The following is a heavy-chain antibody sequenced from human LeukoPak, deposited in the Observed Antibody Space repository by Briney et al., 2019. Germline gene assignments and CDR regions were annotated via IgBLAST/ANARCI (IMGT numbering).Heavy chain of an antibody. CDR2: ISGSGGST. CDR3: ARVRYYDSSPSDY. D-gene: IGHD3-22*01. Sequence: GGSLRLSCAASGFTFSSYAMSWVRQAPGKGLEWVSAISGSGGSTYYADSVKGRFTISRDNSKNSLFLQMNSLRADDTAVYFCARVRYYDSSPSDYWGQGTLVTVSS. V-gene: IGHV3-23*01. J-gene: IGHJ4*02. CDR1: GFTFSSYA.